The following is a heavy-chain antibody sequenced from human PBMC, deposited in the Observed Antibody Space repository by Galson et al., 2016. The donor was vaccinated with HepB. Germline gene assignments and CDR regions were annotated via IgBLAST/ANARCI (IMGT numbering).Heavy chain of an antibody. J-gene: IGHJ6*02. Sequence: SVKVSCKASGFILSNCALQWVRQARGQRLEWIGEIVVGTGDTNYAQPFRDRISITRDLSMSSVYLELRSLRSEDTALYYCAADTGYTSSWPRVHRYYGMDVWGQGTTVTVSS. CDR1: GFILSNCA. CDR3: AADTGYTSSWPRVHRYYGMDV. V-gene: IGHV1-58*01. CDR2: IVVGTGDT. D-gene: IGHD6-13*01.